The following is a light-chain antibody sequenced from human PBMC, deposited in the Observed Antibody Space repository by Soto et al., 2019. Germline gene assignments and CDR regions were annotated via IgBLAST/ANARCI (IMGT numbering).Light chain of an antibody. Sequence: QSVLTQPPSVSGAPGQRVTISCTGSGSNIGAGYDVHWYQQLPGTAPKLLIPGDTNRPSGVPDRFSASKSGTSASLAITGLQAEDEADYYCQSYDSILDGFWVFGGGTKLTVL. V-gene: IGLV1-40*01. CDR2: GDT. CDR1: GSNIGAGYD. CDR3: QSYDSILDGFWV. J-gene: IGLJ3*02.